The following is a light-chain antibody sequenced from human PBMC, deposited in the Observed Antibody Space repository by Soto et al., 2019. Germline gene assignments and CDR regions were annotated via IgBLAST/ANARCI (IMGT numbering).Light chain of an antibody. CDR3: QQSYSTPRSIT. CDR1: QSISSW. J-gene: IGKJ5*01. CDR2: DAS. Sequence: DIQMTQSPSTLSASVGDRVTITCRASQSISSWLAWYQQKPGKAPKLLIYDASSLESGVPSRFSGSGSGTEFTLTISSLQPDDFATYYCQQSYSTPRSITFGQGTRLEIK. V-gene: IGKV1-5*01.